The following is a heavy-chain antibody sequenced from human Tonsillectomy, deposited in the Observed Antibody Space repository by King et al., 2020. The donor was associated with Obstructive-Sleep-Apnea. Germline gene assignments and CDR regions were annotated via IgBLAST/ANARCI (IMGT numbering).Heavy chain of an antibody. Sequence: EGQLVQSGAEVIKPGESLKISCKGSGYSFTSYWIGWVRQMPGKGLEWMGIIYPGDSDTRYSPSFQGQVTISADKSISTAYLQWSSLKASATAMYYCATSKGYCTSTSCYAPFDYWGQGTLVTVSS. V-gene: IGHV5-51*01. J-gene: IGHJ4*02. CDR2: IYPGDSDT. CDR1: GYSFTSYW. CDR3: ATSKGYCTSTSCYAPFDY. D-gene: IGHD2-2*01.